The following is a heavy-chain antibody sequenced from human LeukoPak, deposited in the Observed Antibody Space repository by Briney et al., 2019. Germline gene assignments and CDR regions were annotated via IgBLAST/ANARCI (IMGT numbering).Heavy chain of an antibody. Sequence: SVKVSCKASGGTFSSYAISWVRQAPGQGLEWMGGIIPIFGTANYAQKFQGRVTITTDESTSTAYMELSSLRSGDTAVYYCARTYYYDSRFDYWGQGTLVTVSS. J-gene: IGHJ4*02. CDR2: IIPIFGTA. V-gene: IGHV1-69*05. CDR3: ARTYYYDSRFDY. D-gene: IGHD3-22*01. CDR1: GGTFSSYA.